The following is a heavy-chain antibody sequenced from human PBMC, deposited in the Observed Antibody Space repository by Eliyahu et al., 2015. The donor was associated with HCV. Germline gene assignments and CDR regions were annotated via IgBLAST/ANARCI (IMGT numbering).Heavy chain of an antibody. CDR3: TRDTGMEWLRTHDAFDV. Sequence: EVQLVESGGGLVKPGGSLRXXCAASGFSXSGHSMNWVRQAPGKGLEWVSSISKDSGYIYYADXVKGRFTTSRDNAKNSLYLQVNSLRAEDTAIYYCTRDTGMEWLRTHDAFDVWGQGTMVTVFS. CDR2: ISKDSGYI. V-gene: IGHV3-21*01. J-gene: IGHJ3*01. CDR1: GFSXSGHS. D-gene: IGHD5-12*01.